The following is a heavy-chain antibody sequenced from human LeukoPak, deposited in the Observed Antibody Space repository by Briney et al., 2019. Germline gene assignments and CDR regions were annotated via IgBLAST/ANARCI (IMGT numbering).Heavy chain of an antibody. Sequence: ASVTVSCTASAYTFTAYYMHWVRQAPGQGLEWMGWIDSKNGGTKYAQKFQSRLTITRDTSIGIAYMELRSLISDDTAIYYCPSGAYCSGGHCSVQRVASWGQGTPDTVSS. CDR3: PSGAYCSGGHCSVQRVAS. CDR2: IDSKNGGT. V-gene: IGHV1-2*02. J-gene: IGHJ4*02. CDR1: AYTFTAYY. D-gene: IGHD2-15*01.